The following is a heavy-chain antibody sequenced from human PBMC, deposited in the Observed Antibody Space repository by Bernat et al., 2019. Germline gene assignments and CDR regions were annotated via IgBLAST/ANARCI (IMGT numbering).Heavy chain of an antibody. CDR2: FRRTTDGGTM. D-gene: IGHD1-1*01. J-gene: IGHJ4*02. Sequence: EVQLVESGGGLVKPGGSLRLSCAASGFTFSNAWMSWVRQAPGKGLEWVGRFRRTTDGGTMEYAAPVKGRFTISRDDSKSTLFLQMNSLQIDDTAVYYCAGDVPRPLAQIDFWGQGTLVTVSS. CDR3: AGDVPRPLAQIDF. CDR1: GFTFSNAW. V-gene: IGHV3-15*01.